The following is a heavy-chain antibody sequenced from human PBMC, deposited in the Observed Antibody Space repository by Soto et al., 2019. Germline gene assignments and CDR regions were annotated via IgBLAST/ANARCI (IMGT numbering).Heavy chain of an antibody. CDR3: AKGGGYGDGH. CDR2: ISPRRGDH. CDR1: GYNFSAHY. D-gene: IGHD4-17*01. Sequence: QLVQSGAEVTKHGASVKVSCKTSGYNFSAHYIHWVRQPPGQGPEWMGWISPRRGDHHSAAKFQERVTLTTDTAANTGFMHLSGLRVNDSAVEYGAKGGGYGDGHWGQGT. J-gene: IGHJ4*02. V-gene: IGHV1-2*02.